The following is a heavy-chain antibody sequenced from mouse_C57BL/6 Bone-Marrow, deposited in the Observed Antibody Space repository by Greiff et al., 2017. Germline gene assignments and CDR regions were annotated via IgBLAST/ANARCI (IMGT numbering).Heavy chain of an antibody. V-gene: IGHV1-69*01. CDR1: GYTFTSYW. D-gene: IGHD1-1*01. J-gene: IGHJ2*01. CDR2: IDPSDSYT. CDR3: AASYYYGYFDY. Sequence: QVQLKQPGAELVMPGASVKLSCKASGYTFTSYWMHWVKQRPGQGLEWIGEIDPSDSYTNYNQKFKGKSTLTVDKSSSTAYMQLSSLTSEDSAVYDCAASYYYGYFDYWGQGTTLTVSS.